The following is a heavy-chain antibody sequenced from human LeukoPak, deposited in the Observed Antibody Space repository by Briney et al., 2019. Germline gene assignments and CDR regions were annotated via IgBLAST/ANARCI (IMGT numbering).Heavy chain of an antibody. CDR2: IKQDGSEK. J-gene: IGHJ4*02. CDR3: ARGFASDDYGAD. D-gene: IGHD4-17*01. V-gene: IGHV3-7*01. CDR1: GFTYSLFW. Sequence: PGGSLRLSCAASGFTYSLFWMSWVRQAPGKGLEWVANIKQDGSEKYYVDSVKGRFTISRDNAERSLYLQMNSLRAEDTAVYYCARGFASDDYGADWGQGTLVTVSS.